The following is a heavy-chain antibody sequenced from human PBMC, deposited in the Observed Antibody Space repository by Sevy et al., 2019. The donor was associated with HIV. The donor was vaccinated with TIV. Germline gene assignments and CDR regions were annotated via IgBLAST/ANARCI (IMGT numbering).Heavy chain of an antibody. CDR1: GFTFGSYG. D-gene: IGHD3-22*01. Sequence: GESLKISCAASGFTFGSYGMNWVRQAPGKGLEWVAVIWFDGRNQYYSESVKGRFTISRDNAKNTLYLQMNSLRAEDTAVYYCARELSGDYYDSSGYRFFDLWGRGTLVTVSS. CDR3: ARELSGDYYDSSGYRFFDL. CDR2: IWFDGRNQ. V-gene: IGHV3-33*01. J-gene: IGHJ2*01.